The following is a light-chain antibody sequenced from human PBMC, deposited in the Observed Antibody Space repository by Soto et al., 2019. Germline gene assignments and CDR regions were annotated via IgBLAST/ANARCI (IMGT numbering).Light chain of an antibody. CDR2: EVS. CDR1: SSDIGGYKH. V-gene: IGLV2-14*01. J-gene: IGLJ1*01. Sequence: QSALTQPASESGSPGQSITISCTGTSSDIGGYKHVSWYQQHPGKAPKLMIYEVSNRPSGVSNRFSGSKSGNTASLTISGLQAEDEADYYCSSYTTSSTQVFGTGTKVTVL. CDR3: SSYTTSSTQV.